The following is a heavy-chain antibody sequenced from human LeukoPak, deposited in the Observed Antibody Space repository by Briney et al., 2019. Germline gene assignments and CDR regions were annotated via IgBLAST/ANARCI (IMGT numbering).Heavy chain of an antibody. J-gene: IGHJ4*02. Sequence: GRSLRLSCAVSGFTFSDYGMHWVRQAPGKGLEWVAVIWYDGTNKYYADSVEGRFTISRDNSKNTLYLQMNSLRAEDTAVYYCARTRYNSDGGDYWGQGTPVTVS. CDR2: IWYDGTNK. V-gene: IGHV3-33*01. D-gene: IGHD6-19*01. CDR1: GFTFSDYG. CDR3: ARTRYNSDGGDY.